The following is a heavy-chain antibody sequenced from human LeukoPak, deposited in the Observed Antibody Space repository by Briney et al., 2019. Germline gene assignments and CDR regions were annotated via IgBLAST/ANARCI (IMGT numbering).Heavy chain of an antibody. D-gene: IGHD6-13*01. CDR1: GYTFTNYG. CDR3: ARGPIAAAGDY. CDR2: INSNNGNT. J-gene: IGHJ4*02. Sequence: ASVKVSCKASGYTFTNYGLTWVRQAPGQGLEWMGWINSNNGNTNYAQKFQGRVTMTTETSTTTAYMELRSLRSDDTAVYYCARGPIAAAGDYWGQGTLVTVSS. V-gene: IGHV1-18*01.